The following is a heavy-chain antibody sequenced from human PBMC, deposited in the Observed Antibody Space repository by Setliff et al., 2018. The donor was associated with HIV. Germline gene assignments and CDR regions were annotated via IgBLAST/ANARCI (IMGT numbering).Heavy chain of an antibody. J-gene: IGHJ4*02. D-gene: IGHD3-16*01. V-gene: IGHV3-11*04. Sequence: GGSLRLSCAASGFSFSDYYMSWIRQAPGKGLEWISYTSSKRTSIYYADSVKGRFTISRDNAKNTLYLQMNGLSAEDTAVYYCARDRFRGGVGTGLAEYWGQGTVVTVSS. CDR2: TSSKRTSI. CDR1: GFSFSDYY. CDR3: ARDRFRGGVGTGLAEY.